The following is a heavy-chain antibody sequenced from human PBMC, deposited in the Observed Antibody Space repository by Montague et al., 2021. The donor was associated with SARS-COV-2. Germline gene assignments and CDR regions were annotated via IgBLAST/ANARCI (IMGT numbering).Heavy chain of an antibody. D-gene: IGHD2-8*02. CDR3: ARSDLSVIVLVVYATRGGYFDL. V-gene: IGHV4-39*07. CDR2: IYYSGST. Sequence: SETLSLTCTVSGGSISSSSYYWGWIRQPPGKGLEWIGSIYYSGSTYYNPSLKSRATISVDTSKNQFSLKLSSVTAADTAVYYCARSDLSVIVLVVYATRGGYFDLWGRGTLVTVSP. J-gene: IGHJ2*01. CDR1: GGSISSSSYY.